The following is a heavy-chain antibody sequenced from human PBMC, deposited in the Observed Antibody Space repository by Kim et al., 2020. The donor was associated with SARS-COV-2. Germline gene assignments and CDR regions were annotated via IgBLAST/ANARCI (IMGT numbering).Heavy chain of an antibody. V-gene: IGHV4-34*01. J-gene: IGHJ4*02. D-gene: IGHD6-6*01. Sequence: SETLSLTCAVYGGSFSGYYWSWIRQPPGKGLEWIGEINHSGSTNYNPSLKSRVTISVDTSKNQFSLKLSSVTAADTAVYYCARARARQFDYWGQGTLVTVSS. CDR2: INHSGST. CDR1: GGSFSGYY. CDR3: ARARARQFDY.